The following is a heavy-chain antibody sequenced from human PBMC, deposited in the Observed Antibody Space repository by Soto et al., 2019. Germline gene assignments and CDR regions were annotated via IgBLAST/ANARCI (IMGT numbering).Heavy chain of an antibody. D-gene: IGHD2-2*01. CDR2: IIPVFGTA. CDR3: ARGDIVVVPAAIEGQYYYYYYGMDV. Sequence: SVKVSCKASGGTFSSYAISWVRQAPGQGLEWMGGIIPVFGTANYAQKFQGRVTITADESTSTAYMELSSLRSEDTAVYYCARGDIVVVPAAIEGQYYYYYYGMDVWGQGTTVTVSS. V-gene: IGHV1-69*13. CDR1: GGTFSSYA. J-gene: IGHJ6*02.